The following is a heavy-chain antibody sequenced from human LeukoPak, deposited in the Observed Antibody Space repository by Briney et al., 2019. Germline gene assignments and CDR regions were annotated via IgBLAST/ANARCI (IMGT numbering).Heavy chain of an antibody. CDR3: ARDRGRSSWYPALGY. CDR1: GGSISSSSYY. CDR2: IYYSGST. J-gene: IGHJ4*02. D-gene: IGHD6-13*01. V-gene: IGHV4-39*07. Sequence: PSETLSLTCTVSGGSISSSSYYWGWIRQPPGKGLEWIGSIYYSGSTYYNPSLKSRVTISVDTSKNQFSLKLSTVTAADTAVYYCARDRGRSSWYPALGYWGQGTLVTVSS.